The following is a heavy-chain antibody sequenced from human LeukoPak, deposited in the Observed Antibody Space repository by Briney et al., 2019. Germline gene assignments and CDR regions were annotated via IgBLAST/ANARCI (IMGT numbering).Heavy chain of an antibody. D-gene: IGHD6-19*01. Sequence: ASVKVSCKASGYTFTSYDINWVRQATGQGLEWMGWMNPNSGNTGYAQKFQGRVTMTRDTSISTAYMELSRLRSDDTAVYYCARGPRYSSGWDFDYWGQGTLVTVSS. V-gene: IGHV1-8*01. CDR2: MNPNSGNT. CDR1: GYTFTSYD. CDR3: ARGPRYSSGWDFDY. J-gene: IGHJ4*02.